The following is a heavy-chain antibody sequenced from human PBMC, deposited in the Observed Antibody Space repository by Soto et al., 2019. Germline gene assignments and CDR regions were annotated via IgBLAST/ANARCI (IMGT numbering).Heavy chain of an antibody. Sequence: QVQLQQWGAGLLKPSETLSLSCAVYGASFSGYYWNWIRQPPGKGLEWIGEIKQSGSTNYSPSLKTRVTMSVVTSKKQFSLRVSSVTAADTAVYYCARRFSGTGRYFDYWGQGTLVTVSS. D-gene: IGHD1-1*01. CDR2: IKQSGST. J-gene: IGHJ4*02. V-gene: IGHV4-34*02. CDR3: ARRFSGTGRYFDY. CDR1: GASFSGYY.